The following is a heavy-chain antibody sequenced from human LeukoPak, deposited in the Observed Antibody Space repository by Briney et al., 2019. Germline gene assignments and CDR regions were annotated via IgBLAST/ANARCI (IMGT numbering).Heavy chain of an antibody. CDR3: AKGFQYYDFWSGYYNYYGMDV. CDR1: GFTFSSYA. D-gene: IGHD3-3*01. Sequence: PGGSLRLSCAASGFTFSSYAMSWVRQAPGKGLEWVSTISGSGGSTYYADSVKGRFAISRDNSKNTLYLQMNSLRAEDTAVYYCAKGFQYYDFWSGYYNYYGMDVWGQGTTVTVSS. J-gene: IGHJ6*02. V-gene: IGHV3-23*01. CDR2: ISGSGGST.